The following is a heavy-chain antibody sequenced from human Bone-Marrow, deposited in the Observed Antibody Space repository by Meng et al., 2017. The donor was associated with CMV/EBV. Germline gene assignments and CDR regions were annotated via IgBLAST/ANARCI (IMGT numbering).Heavy chain of an antibody. J-gene: IGHJ4*02. D-gene: IGHD3-22*01. V-gene: IGHV3-74*01. Sequence: GGSLRLSCAASGFTFSSYWMHWLRQGPGKGLVWVSRINSDGSSTSNADSVKGRFTISRDNAKNTLYLQMNSLRAEDTALYYCAKEEYYYDSSGYLGNWGQGTLVTVSS. CDR2: INSDGSST. CDR1: GFTFSSYW. CDR3: AKEEYYYDSSGYLGN.